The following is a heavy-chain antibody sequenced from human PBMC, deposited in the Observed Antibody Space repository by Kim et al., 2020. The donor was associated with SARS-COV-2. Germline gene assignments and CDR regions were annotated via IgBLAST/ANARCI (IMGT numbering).Heavy chain of an antibody. J-gene: IGHJ6*02. CDR3: ARSGYGVMVGLDV. Sequence: GGSLRLSCAASGFSFDIYWMSWVRQAPGRGLEWVANINPDGSEKYYVDSVKGRFSISRDNINYTLILQMNSLRDEDTGVYYCARSGYGVMVGLDVWGRGTTVNVSS. CDR1: GFSFDIYW. D-gene: IGHD5-12*01. V-gene: IGHV3-7*01. CDR2: INPDGSEK.